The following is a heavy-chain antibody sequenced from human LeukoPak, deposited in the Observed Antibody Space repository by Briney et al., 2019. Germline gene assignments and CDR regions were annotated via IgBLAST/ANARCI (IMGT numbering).Heavy chain of an antibody. CDR2: IIPIFGIE. CDR1: EVRSYA. Sequence: GASVKVSCKASEVRSYAFRWVRQAPGQGREWMGGIIPIFGIENYPQKLLGRVTITTDESTSTAYMELSSLRSEDTAVYSSARAIGGYSYGPFAYWGQGTLVTVSP. J-gene: IGHJ4*02. CDR3: ARAIGGYSYGPFAY. D-gene: IGHD5-18*01. V-gene: IGHV1-69*05.